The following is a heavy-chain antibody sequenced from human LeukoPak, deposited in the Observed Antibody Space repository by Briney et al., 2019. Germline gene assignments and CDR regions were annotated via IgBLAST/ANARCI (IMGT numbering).Heavy chain of an antibody. CDR3: ARDATRMGNYFDY. D-gene: IGHD5-12*01. CDR2: IYHREST. J-gene: IGHJ4*02. Sequence: SETLSLTCTVSGGSISSGNYYWGWIRQPPGKGLEWIGSIYHRESTYYNPSLKSRVTISVDTSKNQFSLKLSSVTAADTAVYYCARDATRMGNYFDYWGQGTLVTVSS. V-gene: IGHV4-39*07. CDR1: GGSISSGNYY.